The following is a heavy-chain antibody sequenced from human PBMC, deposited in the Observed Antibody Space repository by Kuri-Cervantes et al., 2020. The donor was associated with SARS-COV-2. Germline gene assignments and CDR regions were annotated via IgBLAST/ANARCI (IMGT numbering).Heavy chain of an antibody. CDR1: GSTFSSYA. D-gene: IGHD3/OR15-3a*01. V-gene: IGHV3-30-3*01. CDR3: ARDLGLVHPFDI. J-gene: IGHJ3*02. CDR2: ISYDGSNK. Sequence: GESLKISCAASGSTFSSYAMHWVRQAPGKGLEWVAVISYDGSNKYYADSVKGRFTISRDNSKNTLYLQMNSLRAEDTAVYYCARDLGLVHPFDIWGQGTMVTVSS.